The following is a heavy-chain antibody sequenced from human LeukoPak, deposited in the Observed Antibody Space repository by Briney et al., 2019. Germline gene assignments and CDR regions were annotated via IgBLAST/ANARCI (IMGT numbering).Heavy chain of an antibody. CDR3: ARVRRRSSAYDYSDY. D-gene: IGHD5-12*01. J-gene: IGHJ4*02. V-gene: IGHV3-21*06. CDR1: GFTSSGYS. Sequence: GGSLRLSCAASGFTSSGYSMNWVHQAPGKGLEWVSALSSSSTYIYYVDSVKGRFTISRDNAKNSLYLQMNSLGAEDTAIYFCARVRRRSSAYDYSDYWGQGTLVTVSA. CDR2: LSSSSTYI.